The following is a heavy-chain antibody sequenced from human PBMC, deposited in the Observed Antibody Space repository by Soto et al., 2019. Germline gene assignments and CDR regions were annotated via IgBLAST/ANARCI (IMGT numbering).Heavy chain of an antibody. CDR2: IIPIFGTA. D-gene: IGHD4-4*01. J-gene: IGHJ6*02. V-gene: IGHV1-69*12. Sequence: QVQLVQSGAEVKKPGSSVKVSCKASGGTFSSYAISWVRQAPEQGLEWMGGIIPIFGTANYAQKFQGRVTITADESTSTGYMELSSLRSEDTAVYYCASTVSRYYYYGMDVWGQGTTVTVSS. CDR3: ASTVSRYYYYGMDV. CDR1: GGTFSSYA.